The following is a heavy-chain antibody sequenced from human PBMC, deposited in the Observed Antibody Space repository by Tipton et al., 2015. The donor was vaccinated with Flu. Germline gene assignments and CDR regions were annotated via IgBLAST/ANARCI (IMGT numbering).Heavy chain of an antibody. V-gene: IGHV3-23*01. J-gene: IGHJ2*01. CDR3: AKMTTVITGYFDL. CDR1: GFTFSSYA. CDR2: ISGSGGST. Sequence: SLRLSCAASGFTFSSYAMSWVRQAPGKGLEWVSAISGSGGSTYYADCVKGRFTISRDNSKNTLYLQMNSLRAEDTAVYYCAKMTTVITGYFDLWGRGTLVTVSS. D-gene: IGHD4-17*01.